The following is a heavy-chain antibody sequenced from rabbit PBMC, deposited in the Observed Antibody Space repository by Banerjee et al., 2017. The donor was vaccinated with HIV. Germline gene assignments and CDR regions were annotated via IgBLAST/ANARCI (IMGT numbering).Heavy chain of an antibody. CDR1: GFSFSNKVV. V-gene: IGHV1S45*01. J-gene: IGHJ6*01. CDR3: ARDAGTSFSTYGMDL. Sequence: QEQLVESGGGLVQPEGSLTLTCTASGFSFSNKVVMCWVRQAPGKGLEWIACINGITGKAVYASWAKGRFTFSKTSSTTVTLQMTSLTVADTATYFCARDAGTSFSTYGMDLWGPGTLVTVS. CDR2: INGITGKA. D-gene: IGHD8-1*01.